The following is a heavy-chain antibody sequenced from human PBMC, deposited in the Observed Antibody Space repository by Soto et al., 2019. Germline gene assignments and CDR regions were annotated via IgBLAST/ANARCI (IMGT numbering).Heavy chain of an antibody. V-gene: IGHV1-69*13. CDR2: IIPIFGTA. CDR3: ARVPDYDFWSGYYYYFDY. D-gene: IGHD3-3*01. Sequence: GASVKVSCKASGGTFSSYAISWVRQAPGQGLEWMGGIIPIFGTANYAQKFQGRVTITADESTSTAYMELSSLRSEDTAVYYCARVPDYDFWSGYYYYFDYWGQGTLVTVSS. J-gene: IGHJ4*02. CDR1: GGTFSSYA.